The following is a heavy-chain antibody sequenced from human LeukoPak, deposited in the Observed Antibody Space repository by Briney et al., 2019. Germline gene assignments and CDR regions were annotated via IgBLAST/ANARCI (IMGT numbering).Heavy chain of an antibody. CDR1: GFTFESDS. D-gene: IGHD2-2*01. Sequence: PGGSLRLSCAGSGFTFESDSMNWVRQAPGKGLEWVSLISSSSTFKYYADSVKGRFTISRDDSKNSLYLQMNSLRTEDTALYYCAKGQEPVAQNYYMDVWGKGTTVTVSS. CDR2: ISSSSTFK. J-gene: IGHJ6*03. CDR3: AKGQEPVAQNYYMDV. V-gene: IGHV3-21*04.